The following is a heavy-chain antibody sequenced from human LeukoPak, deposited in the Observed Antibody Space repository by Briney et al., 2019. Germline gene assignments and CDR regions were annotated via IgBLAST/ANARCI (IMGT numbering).Heavy chain of an antibody. CDR3: ARSGGDYYFDY. J-gene: IGHJ4*02. CDR2: ISSSSSYI. V-gene: IGHV3-21*01. CDR1: GFTVSSNY. D-gene: IGHD2-21*01. Sequence: GGSLRLSCAASGFTVSSNYMSWVRQAPGKGLEWVSSISSSSSYIYYADSVKGRFTISRDNAKNSLYLQMNSLRAEDTAVYYCARSGGDYYFDYWGQGTLVTVSS.